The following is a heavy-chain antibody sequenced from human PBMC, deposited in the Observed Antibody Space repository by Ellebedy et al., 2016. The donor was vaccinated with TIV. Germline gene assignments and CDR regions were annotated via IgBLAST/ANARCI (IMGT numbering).Heavy chain of an antibody. Sequence: SETLSLXCTVSGGSISSYYWSWIRQPPGKGLEWIGYIYYSGSTNYNPSLKSRVTISIDTSKNQFSLKLSSVTAADTAVYYCARGSITRASNWFDPWGQGTLVTVSS. CDR1: GGSISSYY. D-gene: IGHD3-10*01. V-gene: IGHV4-59*01. CDR3: ARGSITRASNWFDP. J-gene: IGHJ5*02. CDR2: IYYSGST.